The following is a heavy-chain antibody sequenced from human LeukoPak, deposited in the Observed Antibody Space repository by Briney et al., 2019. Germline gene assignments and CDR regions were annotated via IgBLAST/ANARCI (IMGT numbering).Heavy chain of an antibody. CDR3: ARAEVEYSSGWYDY. J-gene: IGHJ4*02. Sequence: PGGSLRLSCAASGFTFSSYWMSWVRQAPGKGLEWVANIKQDGSEKYYVDSVKGRFTISRDNAKNSLYLQMNSLRAEDTAVYYCARAEVEYSSGWYDYWGQGTLVTVSS. CDR2: IKQDGSEK. D-gene: IGHD6-19*01. CDR1: GFTFSSYW. V-gene: IGHV3-7*01.